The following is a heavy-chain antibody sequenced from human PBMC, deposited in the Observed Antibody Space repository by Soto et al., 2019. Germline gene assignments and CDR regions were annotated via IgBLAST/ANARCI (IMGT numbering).Heavy chain of an antibody. CDR1: GLAFTYAW. D-gene: IGHD4-4*01. CDR3: TTDDSSHSAV. CDR2: IKAKTNGGAI. V-gene: IGHV3-15*07. J-gene: IGHJ4*02. Sequence: EVQLVESGGDLVKPGGSLRLSCRASGLAFTYAWMNWVRQAPGKGLEWVGRIKAKTNGGAIEYAPPVKGRFTISRDDSKNTLFLQMDSLDTADTAMYYCTTDDSSHSAVWGQGTLVTVSS.